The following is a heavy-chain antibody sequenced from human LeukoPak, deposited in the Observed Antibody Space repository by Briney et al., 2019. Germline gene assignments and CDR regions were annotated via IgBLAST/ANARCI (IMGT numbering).Heavy chain of an antibody. CDR2: IYTSGST. CDR1: GGSISSGSYY. Sequence: SETLSLTCTVSGGSISSGSYYWSWIRQPAGKGLEWIGRIYTSGSTNYNPSLKSRVTISVDTSKNQFSLKLSSVTAADTAVYYCASGGVVPAAPFDYWGQGTLVTVSS. D-gene: IGHD2-2*01. V-gene: IGHV4-61*02. J-gene: IGHJ4*02. CDR3: ASGGVVPAAPFDY.